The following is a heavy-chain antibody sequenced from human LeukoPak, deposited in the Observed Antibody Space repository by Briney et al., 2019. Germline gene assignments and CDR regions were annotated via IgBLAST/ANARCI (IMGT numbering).Heavy chain of an antibody. V-gene: IGHV3-73*01. D-gene: IGHD5-12*01. Sequence: SGGSLRLSCAASGFTFSGSAMHWVRQASGKGLEWVGLIRSKANSYATAYAASVKGRFTISRDDSKNTAYLQMNSLKTEDTAVYYCTTRGYSGYDLYYYYGMDVWGQGTTVTVSS. CDR2: IRSKANSYAT. CDR1: GFTFSGSA. J-gene: IGHJ6*02. CDR3: TTRGYSGYDLYYYYGMDV.